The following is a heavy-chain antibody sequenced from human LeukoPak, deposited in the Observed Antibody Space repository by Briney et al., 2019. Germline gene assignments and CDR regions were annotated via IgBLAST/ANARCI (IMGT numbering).Heavy chain of an antibody. Sequence: ASVKVSCKASGYTFTGYYMHWVRQAPGQGLEWMGWINPNSGGTNYAQKFQGRVTMTRDTSISTAYMELSRLRSDDTAVYYCARALGEYDILTGYSSYNWFDPWGQGTLVTVSS. CDR3: ARALGEYDILTGYSSYNWFDP. D-gene: IGHD3-9*01. V-gene: IGHV1-2*02. CDR2: INPNSGGT. J-gene: IGHJ5*02. CDR1: GYTFTGYY.